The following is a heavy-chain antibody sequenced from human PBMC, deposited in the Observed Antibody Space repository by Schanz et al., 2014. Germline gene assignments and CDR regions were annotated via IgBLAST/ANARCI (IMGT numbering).Heavy chain of an antibody. CDR3: ARENTAVAGMPRVMDV. J-gene: IGHJ6*02. CDR1: GYTFTNYY. Sequence: QVQLVQSGAEVKKPGASVKLSCKASGYTFTNYYLHWVRQAPGQGLEWMGRISPSSGGTNYAQNFQGRVTMTKDTSINTVYMELSRLTSDDTAVFFCARENTAVAGMPRVMDVWGQGTTVTVSS. CDR2: ISPSSGGT. V-gene: IGHV1-2*06. D-gene: IGHD6-19*01.